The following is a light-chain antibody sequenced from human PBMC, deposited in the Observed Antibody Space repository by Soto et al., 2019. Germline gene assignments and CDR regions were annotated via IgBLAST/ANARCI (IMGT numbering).Light chain of an antibody. Sequence: DIQMTQSPSTLSASVGDRVTITCRASQSIRNWLAWYQQKPGKAPKFLMYKESSLESGVPSRFSGSGSGTDLTLTISSLQPDDVASYYCQQYKSYPYTFGQGTKLEIK. V-gene: IGKV1-5*03. J-gene: IGKJ2*01. CDR2: KES. CDR1: QSIRNW. CDR3: QQYKSYPYT.